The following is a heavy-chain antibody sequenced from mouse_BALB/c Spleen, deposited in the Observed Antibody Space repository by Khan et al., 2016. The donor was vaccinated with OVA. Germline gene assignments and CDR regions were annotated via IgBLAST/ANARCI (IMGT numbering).Heavy chain of an antibody. CDR3: AREAYRYDEYYFDY. D-gene: IGHD2-14*01. V-gene: IGHV5-6-5*01. CDR2: ISSGGST. J-gene: IGHJ2*01. Sequence: QLEESGGDLVKPGGSLKLSCAASGFTFSSYVMSWVRQTPEKRLEWVASISSGGSTYYPDSVKGRFTISRDNARNILYLQMSSLRSEDTAMYYCAREAYRYDEYYFDYWGQGTTRTVSS. CDR1: GFTFSSYV.